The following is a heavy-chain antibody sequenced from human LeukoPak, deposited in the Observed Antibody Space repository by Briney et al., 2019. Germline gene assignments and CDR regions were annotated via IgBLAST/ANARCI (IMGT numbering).Heavy chain of an antibody. J-gene: IGHJ4*02. D-gene: IGHD3-22*01. CDR3: ARIRDLDTSPDLLLAY. V-gene: IGHV3-21*01. Sequence: SGGSLRLSCAASGFTFSSYSMNWVRQAPGKGLEWVSSISSSSSYIYYADSVKGRFTISRDNAKNSLYLQMNSLRAEDTAVYYCARIRDLDTSPDLLLAYWGQGTLVTVSS. CDR1: GFTFSSYS. CDR2: ISSSSSYI.